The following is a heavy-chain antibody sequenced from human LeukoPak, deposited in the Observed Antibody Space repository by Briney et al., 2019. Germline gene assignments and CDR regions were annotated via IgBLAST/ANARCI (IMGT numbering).Heavy chain of an antibody. Sequence: GGSLRLSCAASGFTFSSYAMSWVRQAPGKGLEWVSAISGSGGSTYYADSVKGRFTISRDNSKNTLYLQMNSLRAEDTAVYYCTKGATTIRGVADAFDIWGHGTMVTVSS. D-gene: IGHD5-12*01. CDR3: TKGATTIRGVADAFDI. CDR2: ISGSGGST. V-gene: IGHV3-23*01. J-gene: IGHJ3*02. CDR1: GFTFSSYA.